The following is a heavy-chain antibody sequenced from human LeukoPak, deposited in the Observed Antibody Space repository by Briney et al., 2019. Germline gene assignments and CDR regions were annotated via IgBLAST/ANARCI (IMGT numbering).Heavy chain of an antibody. CDR2: IYYSGST. CDR1: GGSISSSSYY. V-gene: IGHV4-39*01. D-gene: IGHD3-3*01. Sequence: PSETLSLTCTVSGGSISSSSYYWGWIRQPPGKGLEWIGSIYYSGSTYYSPSLKSRVAISVDTSKNQFSLKLSSVTAADTAVYYCATQSITYDFWSGYGRFDPWGQGTLVTVSS. J-gene: IGHJ5*02. CDR3: ATQSITYDFWSGYGRFDP.